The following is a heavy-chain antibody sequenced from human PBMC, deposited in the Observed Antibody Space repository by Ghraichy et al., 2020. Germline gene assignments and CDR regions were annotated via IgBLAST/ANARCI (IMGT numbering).Heavy chain of an antibody. J-gene: IGHJ6*03. Sequence: GGSLRLSCAASGFTFSGSVIHWVRQASGKGLEWVGRIRSKANSYATVYTASVTGRFTISRDDSKNTAYLQMNSLKTEDTAVYYCTSPLMDNQYYYMGVWGKGTTVTVSS. CDR3: TSPLMDNQYYYMGV. D-gene: IGHD2-2*03. CDR2: IRSKANSYAT. CDR1: GFTFSGSV. V-gene: IGHV3-73*01.